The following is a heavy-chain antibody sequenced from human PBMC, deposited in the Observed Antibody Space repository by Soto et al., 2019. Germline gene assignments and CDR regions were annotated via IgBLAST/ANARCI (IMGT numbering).Heavy chain of an antibody. J-gene: IGHJ4*02. Sequence: QVQLQESGPGLVKPSETLSLTCTVSGASISSYYLSWIRQPPGKGLEWIGYMYYSGSTNYNPSLKRRVSISVDTSKNQFSLQLSSVTAADTAVYYCARSPLKDCGGDCYLDSWGQGTLVTVSS. V-gene: IGHV4-59*01. CDR3: ARSPLKDCGGDCYLDS. CDR2: MYYSGST. CDR1: GASISSYY. D-gene: IGHD2-21*02.